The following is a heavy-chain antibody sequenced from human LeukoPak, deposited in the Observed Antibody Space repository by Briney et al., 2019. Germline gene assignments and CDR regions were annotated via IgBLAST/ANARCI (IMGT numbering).Heavy chain of an antibody. J-gene: IGHJ6*03. Sequence: GGSLRLSCATSGFAFTTYSMNWVRKAPGKGPEWVSSISSTSSYVYYADSVRGRFTISRDNAKNSLYLQMDSLRAEDTAVYYCARPDYDFWSGSPGGNYMDVWGKGTTVTVSS. CDR1: GFAFTTYS. D-gene: IGHD3-3*01. CDR3: ARPDYDFWSGSPGGNYMDV. V-gene: IGHV3-21*01. CDR2: ISSTSSYV.